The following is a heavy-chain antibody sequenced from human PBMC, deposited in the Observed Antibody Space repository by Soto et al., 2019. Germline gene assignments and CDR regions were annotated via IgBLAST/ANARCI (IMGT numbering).Heavy chain of an antibody. CDR1: GYTFTGYY. V-gene: IGHV1-2*04. CDR2: INPNSGGT. J-gene: IGHJ5*02. D-gene: IGHD3-3*01. CDR3: ARDIYFWTGSPDIDT. Sequence: ASVKVSCKASGYTFTGYYMHWVRQAPGQGLEWMGWINPNSGGTNYAQKFQGWVTMTRDTSISTAYMELSRLRSDDTAVYYCARDIYFWTGSPDIDTWGQGNLLTISS.